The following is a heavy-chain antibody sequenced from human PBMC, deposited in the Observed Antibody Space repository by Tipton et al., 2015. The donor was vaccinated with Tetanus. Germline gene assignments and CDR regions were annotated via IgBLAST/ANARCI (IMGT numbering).Heavy chain of an antibody. Sequence: TLSLTCTVSGGSISSSSYYWGWIRQPPGKGLEWIGSIYYSGSTYYNPSLKSRVTISEDTSKNQFSLKLSSVTAADTAVYYCARHGGRLAYYYYGMDVWGQGTTVTVSS. J-gene: IGHJ6*02. CDR1: GGSISSSSYY. V-gene: IGHV4-39*01. D-gene: IGHD3-16*01. CDR2: IYYSGST. CDR3: ARHGGRLAYYYYGMDV.